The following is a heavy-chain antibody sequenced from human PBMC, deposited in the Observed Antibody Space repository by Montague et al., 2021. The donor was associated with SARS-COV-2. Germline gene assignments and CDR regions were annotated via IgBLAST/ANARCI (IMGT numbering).Heavy chain of an antibody. CDR3: ARDRRIVGALYYYYGMDV. CDR2: IYSGGSA. J-gene: IGHJ6*02. V-gene: IGHV3-53*01. D-gene: IGHD1-26*01. Sequence: SLRLSCAASGFPVSSNYMSWVRQAPGKGLEWVSVIYSGGSAYYADSVKGRFTISRDNSKNTLYFQMNSLRAEDTAVYYCARDRRIVGALYYYYGMDVWGQGTTVTVSS. CDR1: GFPVSSNY.